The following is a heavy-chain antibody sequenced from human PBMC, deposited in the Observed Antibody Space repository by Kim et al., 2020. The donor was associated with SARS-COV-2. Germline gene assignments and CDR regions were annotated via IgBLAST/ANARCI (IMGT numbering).Heavy chain of an antibody. Sequence: ASVKVSCKASGYTFTGYSMHWVRQAPGQGLEWMGRINPNSGGTNYAQKFQGRVTMTRDTSISTAYMELSRLRSDDTVVYYCARGTYSGYVEYYFDYWGQGTLVTVSS. CDR3: ARGTYSGYVEYYFDY. J-gene: IGHJ4*02. V-gene: IGHV1-2*05. CDR2: INPNSGGT. CDR1: GYTFTGYS. D-gene: IGHD5-12*01.